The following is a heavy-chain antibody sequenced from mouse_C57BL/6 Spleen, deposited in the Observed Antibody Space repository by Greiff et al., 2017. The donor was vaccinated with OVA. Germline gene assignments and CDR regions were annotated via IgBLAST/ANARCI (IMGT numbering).Heavy chain of an antibody. J-gene: IGHJ3*01. Sequence: QVQLQQPGPELVKPGASVKISCKASGYAFSSSWMNWVKQRPGKGLEWIGRIYPGDGDTNYTGTFKGKATLTADKSSSTAYMQLSSLTSEDSAVYFCARSGDYDEGFAYWGQGTLVTVSA. D-gene: IGHD2-4*01. V-gene: IGHV1-82*01. CDR2: IYPGDGDT. CDR3: ARSGDYDEGFAY. CDR1: GYAFSSSW.